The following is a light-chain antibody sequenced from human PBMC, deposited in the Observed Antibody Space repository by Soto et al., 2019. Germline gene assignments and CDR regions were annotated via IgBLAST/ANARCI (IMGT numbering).Light chain of an antibody. J-gene: IGLJ1*01. CDR1: SSDVGGYNY. CDR3: CSYTTSNTRQIV. V-gene: IGLV2-14*01. CDR2: DVS. Sequence: QSALNEPASGYGSPGQSITISYTGTSSDVGGYNYVSWYQQHPGKAPKFMIYDVSNRPSGVSNRFSGSKSGNTASLTISGLQAEDEADYYCCSYTTSNTRQIVFVTGTKVTVL.